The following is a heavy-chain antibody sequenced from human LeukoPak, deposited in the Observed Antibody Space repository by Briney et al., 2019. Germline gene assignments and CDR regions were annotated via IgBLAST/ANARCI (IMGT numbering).Heavy chain of an antibody. V-gene: IGHV1-69*13. CDR3: ARGPLPYDSSGRPKSYFDY. J-gene: IGHJ4*02. CDR2: IIPIFGTA. Sequence: GASVKVSCTASGGTFSSYAISWVRQAPGQGLEWMGGIIPIFGTANYAQKFQGRVTITADESTSTAYMELSSLRSEDTAVYYCARGPLPYDSSGRPKSYFDYWGQGTLVTVSS. D-gene: IGHD3-22*01. CDR1: GGTFSSYA.